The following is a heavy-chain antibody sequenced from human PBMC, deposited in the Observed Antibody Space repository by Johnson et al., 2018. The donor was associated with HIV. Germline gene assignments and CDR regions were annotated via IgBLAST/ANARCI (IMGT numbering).Heavy chain of an antibody. CDR2: VYSGGYT. V-gene: IGHV3-66*01. Sequence: EVQLVESGGGVVQPGRSLRLSCAASEFNVSSNYMNWVRQAPGRGLEWVSVVYSGGYTYYADSVKGRFTISRDTSKNTLYLQMKSLRAEDTALYYCARAYSYGALDIWGQGTMVTVSS. CDR1: EFNVSSNY. CDR3: ARAYSYGALDI. D-gene: IGHD1-26*01. J-gene: IGHJ3*02.